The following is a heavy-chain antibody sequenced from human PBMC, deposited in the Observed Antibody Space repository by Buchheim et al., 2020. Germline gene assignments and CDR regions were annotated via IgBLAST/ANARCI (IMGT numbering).Heavy chain of an antibody. V-gene: IGHV3-7*01. D-gene: IGHD3-3*01. Sequence: EVQLVESGGGLVQPGGSLRLSCAASGFTFSSYWMSWVRQAPGKGLEWVANIKQDGSEKYYVDSVKGRFTISRDNAKNSLYLQMNNLRAEDTAVYYCARDRYDFWSGYYLDYYYYCGMGVWGQGTT. CDR2: IKQDGSEK. J-gene: IGHJ6*02. CDR3: ARDRYDFWSGYYLDYYYYCGMGV. CDR1: GFTFSSYW.